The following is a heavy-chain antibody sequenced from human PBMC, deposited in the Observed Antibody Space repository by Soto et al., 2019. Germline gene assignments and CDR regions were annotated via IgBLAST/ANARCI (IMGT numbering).Heavy chain of an antibody. J-gene: IGHJ6*02. CDR2: IWYDGSNK. D-gene: IGHD3-3*01. V-gene: IGHV3-33*01. CDR1: GFTFSSYG. Sequence: PGVSLRLSCAASGFTFSSYGMHWVRQAPGKGLEWVAVIWYDGSNKYYADSVKGRFTISRDNSKNTLYLQMNSLRAEDTAVYYCARERRLYYDFWSGYYYVYYYYGMDVWGQGTTVTVSS. CDR3: ARERRLYYDFWSGYYYVYYYYGMDV.